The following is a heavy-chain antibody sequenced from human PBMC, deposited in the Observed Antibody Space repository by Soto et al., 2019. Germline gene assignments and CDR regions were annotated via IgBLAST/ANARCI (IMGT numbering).Heavy chain of an antibody. CDR2: VSRAGAYT. CDR1: GFTFSSYA. Sequence: EVQLLESGGDVVRPGGSLGLSCAASGFTFSSYAMGWVRQAPGKGLEWVAGVSRAGAYTFYADSVRGRFSISRDNSRDTVDLYMNALRGDDTAVYFCVKYTVTEDLGESWGQGTLVSVSS. CDR3: VKYTVTEDLGES. J-gene: IGHJ5*02. D-gene: IGHD3-16*01. V-gene: IGHV3-23*01.